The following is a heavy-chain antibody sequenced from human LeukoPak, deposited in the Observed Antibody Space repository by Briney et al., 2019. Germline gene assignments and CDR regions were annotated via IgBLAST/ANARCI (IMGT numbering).Heavy chain of an antibody. V-gene: IGHV1-8*01. J-gene: IGHJ6*02. CDR3: ARVIVVVVAAHPFDGMDV. CDR1: GNTFTSYD. Sequence: GASVKVSCKASGNTFTSYDINRVRQATGQGLEWMGWMNPNSGNTGYAQKFQGRVTMTRNTSISTAYMELSSLRSEDTAVYYCARVIVVVVAAHPFDGMDVWGQGTTVTVSS. D-gene: IGHD2-15*01. CDR2: MNPNSGNT.